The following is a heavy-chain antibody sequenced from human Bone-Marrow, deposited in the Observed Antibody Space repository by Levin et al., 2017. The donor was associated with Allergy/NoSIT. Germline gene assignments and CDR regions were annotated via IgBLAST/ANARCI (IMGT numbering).Heavy chain of an antibody. D-gene: IGHD1-1*01. J-gene: IGHJ5*02. V-gene: IGHV4-59*01. CDR3: ARAGNNWDRIWFDP. Sequence: PSETLSLTCTVSGGSISNYYWSWIRQSPKKGLEYIGYVYFTGSTNYNPSLKSRVIISLDRSKNQFSLKLSSVTAADTAIYYCARAGNNWDRIWFDPWGQGILVTVSS. CDR1: GGSISNYY. CDR2: VYFTGST.